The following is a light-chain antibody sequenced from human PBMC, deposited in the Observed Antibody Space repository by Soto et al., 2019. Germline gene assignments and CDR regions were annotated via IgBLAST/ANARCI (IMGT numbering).Light chain of an antibody. CDR2: DAS. Sequence: EFVLTQSPGTLSLSPGERATLSCRASQTVRNNYFAWYQQKPGQAPRLLIYDASSRATGIPDRFSGGGSGTEFTLTINNLEPEDFAVYYCQQRNVWPPITFGQGTRLEI. V-gene: IGKV3D-20*02. J-gene: IGKJ5*01. CDR1: QTVRNNY. CDR3: QQRNVWPPIT.